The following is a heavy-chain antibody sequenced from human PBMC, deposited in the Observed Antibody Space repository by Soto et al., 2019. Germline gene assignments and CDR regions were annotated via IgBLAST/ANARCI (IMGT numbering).Heavy chain of an antibody. D-gene: IGHD1-26*01. J-gene: IGHJ1*01. CDR2: TYYRGST. CDR1: GGSISSYY. CDR3: ARAGGEYFQH. V-gene: IGHV4-59*01. Sequence: QVQLQESGPGLVKPSETLSLTCTVSGGSISSYYWSWIRQPPGKGLEWIGYTYYRGSTNYNPSLKNRVTIQVDTSKNPFSLKLSSVTAADTAVYYCARAGGEYFQHWGQGTLVTVSS.